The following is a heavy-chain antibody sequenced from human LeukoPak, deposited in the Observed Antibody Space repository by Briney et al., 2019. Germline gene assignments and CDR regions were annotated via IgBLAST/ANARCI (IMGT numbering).Heavy chain of an antibody. CDR1: GFTFSSYE. CDR2: ISSSGSTI. D-gene: IGHD3-10*01. J-gene: IGHJ4*02. Sequence: PGGSLRLSCAASGFTFSSYEMNWVRQAPGKGLEWVSYISSSGSTIYYADSVKGRFTISRDNAKNSLYLQMNSLRAEDTAVYYCARVSITMVRGAPASDYWGQGTLVTVSS. V-gene: IGHV3-48*03. CDR3: ARVSITMVRGAPASDY.